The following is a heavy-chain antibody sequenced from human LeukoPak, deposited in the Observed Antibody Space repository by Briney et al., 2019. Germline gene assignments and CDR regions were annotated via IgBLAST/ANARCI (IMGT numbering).Heavy chain of an antibody. V-gene: IGHV3-30*18. CDR2: ISYDGSNK. CDR1: GFTFSSYG. D-gene: IGHD6-19*01. CDR3: AKDYRQQGSWLTYYFDY. J-gene: IGHJ4*02. Sequence: PGRSLRLSCAASGFTFSSYGMHWVRQAPGKGLEWVAVISYDGSNKYYADSVKGRFTISRDNSKNTLYLQMNSLRAGDTAVYYCAKDYRQQGSWLTYYFDYWGQGTLVTVSS.